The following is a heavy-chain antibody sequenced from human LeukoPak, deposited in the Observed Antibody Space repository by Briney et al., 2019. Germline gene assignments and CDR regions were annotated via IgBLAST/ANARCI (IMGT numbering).Heavy chain of an antibody. CDR2: IYHSGST. CDR1: GGSFSAYY. D-gene: IGHD3-22*01. J-gene: IGHJ4*02. V-gene: IGHV4-38-2*01. CDR3: ASWGAYDSSGYYSLYFDY. Sequence: SETLSLTCAVYGGSFSAYYWGWIRQPPGKGLEWIGSIYHSGSTYYNPSLKSRVTISVDTSKNQFSLKLSSVTAADTAVYYCASWGAYDSSGYYSLYFDYWGQGTLVTVSS.